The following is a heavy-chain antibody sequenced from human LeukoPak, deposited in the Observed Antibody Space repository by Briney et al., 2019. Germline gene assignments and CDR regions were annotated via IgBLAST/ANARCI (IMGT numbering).Heavy chain of an antibody. CDR1: GGSISSYY. CDR2: IYYSGST. CDR3: ARSGGIYWRIDYFDY. D-gene: IGHD2-8*02. V-gene: IGHV4-59*01. J-gene: IGHJ4*02. Sequence: SETLSLTSTVSGGSISSYYWSWIRQPPGKGLEWIGYIYYSGSTNYNPSLKSRVTISVDTSKNQFSLKLSSVTAADTAVYYCARSGGIYWRIDYFDYWGQGTLVTVSS.